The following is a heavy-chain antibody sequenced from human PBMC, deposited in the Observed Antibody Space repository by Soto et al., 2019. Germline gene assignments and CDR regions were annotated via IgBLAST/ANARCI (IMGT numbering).Heavy chain of an antibody. V-gene: IGHV3-23*01. CDR3: ATMDGYFQF. D-gene: IGHD4-17*01. Sequence: GGSLRLSCADSGFRFSSYSMSWVRQAPGKGLEWVSAITSSGDKTYYADSVKGRFTISRDNSKKTHYLQMSSLRAEDSAIYYCATMDGYFQFWGQGTLVTVSS. CDR1: GFRFSSYS. J-gene: IGHJ4*02. CDR2: ITSSGDKT.